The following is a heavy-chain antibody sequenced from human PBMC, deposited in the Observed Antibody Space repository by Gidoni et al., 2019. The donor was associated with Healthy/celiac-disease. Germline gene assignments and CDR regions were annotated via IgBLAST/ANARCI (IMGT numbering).Heavy chain of an antibody. Sequence: QVPLVESGGGVVPPGRSLRLSFAYSGFPFSSYGMLWVRHAPGKGLGWVAVIWYDGSNKYYADSVKGRFTISRDNSKNTLYLQMNSLRAEDTAVYYCARDSIAAAGTAVDYWGQGTLVTVSS. V-gene: IGHV3-33*08. CDR3: ARDSIAAAGTAVDY. CDR1: GFPFSSYG. D-gene: IGHD6-13*01. J-gene: IGHJ4*02. CDR2: IWYDGSNK.